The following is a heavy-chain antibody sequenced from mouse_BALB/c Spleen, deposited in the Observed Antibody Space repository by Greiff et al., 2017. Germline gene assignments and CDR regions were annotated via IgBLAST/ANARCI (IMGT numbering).Heavy chain of an antibody. CDR2: ISSGGST. V-gene: IGHV5-6-5*01. CDR1: GFTFSSYA. Sequence: EVKVVESGGGLVKPGGSLKLSCAASGFTFSSYAMSWVRQTPEKRLEWVASISSGGSTYYPDSVKGRFTISRDNARNILYLQMSSLRSEDTAMYYCARRDYDAWFAYWGQGTLVTVS. CDR3: ARRDYDAWFAY. J-gene: IGHJ3*01. D-gene: IGHD2-4*01.